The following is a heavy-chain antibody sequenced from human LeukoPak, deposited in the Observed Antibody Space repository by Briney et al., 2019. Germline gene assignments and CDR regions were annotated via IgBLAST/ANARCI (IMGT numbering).Heavy chain of an antibody. V-gene: IGHV3-33*01. CDR1: GFTFSSYG. Sequence: PGGSLRLSCAESGFTFSSYGMHWVRQAPGKGLEWVAVIWYDGSNKYYADSVKGRFTISRDNSKNTLYLQMNSLRAEDTAVYYCARDYGDYLGYFDYWGQGTLVTVSS. CDR2: IWYDGSNK. D-gene: IGHD4-17*01. J-gene: IGHJ4*02. CDR3: ARDYGDYLGYFDY.